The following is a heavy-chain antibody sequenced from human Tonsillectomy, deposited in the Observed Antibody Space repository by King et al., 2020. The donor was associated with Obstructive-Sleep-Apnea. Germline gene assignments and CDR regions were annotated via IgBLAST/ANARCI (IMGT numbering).Heavy chain of an antibody. J-gene: IGHJ4*02. CDR1: GYSISSGYY. D-gene: IGHD3-16*01. CDR2: IYHSGST. CDR3: ARDTGAVGDYFDY. V-gene: IGHV4-38-2*02. Sequence: VQLQESGPGLVKPSETLSLTCTVSGYSISSGYYWGWIRQPPGKGLEWIGSIYHSGSTYYNPSLKSRVTISVDTSTNQFSLKLSSVTAADTAVYYCARDTGAVGDYFDYWGQGTLVTVSS.